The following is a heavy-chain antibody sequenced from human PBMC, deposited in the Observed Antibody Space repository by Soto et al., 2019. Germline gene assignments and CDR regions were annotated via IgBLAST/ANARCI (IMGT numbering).Heavy chain of an antibody. CDR3: ARVAGSVAGTPYFDY. CDR1: GGSFSDYY. Sequence: SETLSLTCAVYGGSFSDYYWTWIRQPPGKGLEWIGEINHSGSTNYNPSLKSRVTISIDTSKNQFSLKLSSVTAADTAVFYCARVAGSVAGTPYFDYWGQGTLVTVSS. J-gene: IGHJ4*02. D-gene: IGHD6-19*01. CDR2: INHSGST. V-gene: IGHV4-34*01.